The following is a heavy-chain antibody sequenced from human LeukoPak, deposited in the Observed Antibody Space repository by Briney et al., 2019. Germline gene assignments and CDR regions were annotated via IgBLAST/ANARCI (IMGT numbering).Heavy chain of an antibody. D-gene: IGHD3-3*01. CDR1: GYTFTSYG. J-gene: IGHJ6*02. Sequence: ASVKVSCKASGYTFTSYGISWVRQAPGQGLEWMGWISAYNGNTNYAQKLQSRVTMTTDTSTSTAYMELRSLRSDDTAVYYCAREGPRERFLEWLLTEHYYYYYGMDVWGQGTTVTVSS. CDR2: ISAYNGNT. CDR3: AREGPRERFLEWLLTEHYYYYYGMDV. V-gene: IGHV1-18*01.